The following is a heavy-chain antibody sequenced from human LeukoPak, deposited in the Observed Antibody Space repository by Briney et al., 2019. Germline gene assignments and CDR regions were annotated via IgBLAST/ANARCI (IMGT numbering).Heavy chain of an antibody. CDR1: GYSISSGYY. Sequence: ASETLSLTCAVSGYSISSGYYWGWIRQPPGKGLEWIGSIYHSGSTYYNPSLKSRVTISVDTSKNQFSLKLSSVTAADTAVYYCARLAVSLYDFWSGYRWFDPWGQGTLVTVSS. V-gene: IGHV4-38-2*01. CDR2: IYHSGST. CDR3: ARLAVSLYDFWSGYRWFDP. J-gene: IGHJ5*02. D-gene: IGHD3-3*01.